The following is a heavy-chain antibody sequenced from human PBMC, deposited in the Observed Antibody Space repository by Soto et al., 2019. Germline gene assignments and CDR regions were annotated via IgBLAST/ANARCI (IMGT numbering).Heavy chain of an antibody. Sequence: QVQLVQSGAEVKKPGASVKVSCKASGYTFTSYDINWVRLATGQGLEWMGWMNPNSGNTAYAQKLQGRVTMTRNTSIITAYMELSSLRSEDTALYYCARLKQDYAVAWGQGTLVTVSS. CDR3: ARLKQDYAVA. J-gene: IGHJ4*02. CDR1: GYTFTSYD. V-gene: IGHV1-8*01. CDR2: MNPNSGNT. D-gene: IGHD3-16*01.